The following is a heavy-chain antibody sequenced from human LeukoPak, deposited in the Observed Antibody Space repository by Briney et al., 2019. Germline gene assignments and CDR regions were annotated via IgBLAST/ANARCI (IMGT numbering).Heavy chain of an antibody. CDR1: GGSISSYY. V-gene: IGHV4-59*01. CDR2: IYYSGST. Sequence: SETLSLTCTVSGGSISSYYWSWIRQPPGKGLEWIGYIYYSGSTNYNPSLKSRVTISVDTSKNQFSLKLSSVTAADTAVYYCARALSHSDFWSGYYHWFDPWGQGTLVTVSS. J-gene: IGHJ5*02. CDR3: ARALSHSDFWSGYYHWFDP. D-gene: IGHD3-3*01.